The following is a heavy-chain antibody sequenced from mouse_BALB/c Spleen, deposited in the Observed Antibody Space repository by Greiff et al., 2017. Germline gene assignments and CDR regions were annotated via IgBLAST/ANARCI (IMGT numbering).Heavy chain of an antibody. CDR2: INSNGGST. CDR1: GFTFSSYG. CDR3: ARDQTMIRNYFDY. Sequence: EVQLVESGGGLVQPGGSLKLSCAASGFTFSSYGMSWVRQTPDKRLELVATINSNGGSTYYPDSVKGRFTISRDNAKNTLYLQMSSLKSEDTAMYYCARDQTMIRNYFDYWGQGTTLTVSS. V-gene: IGHV5-6-3*01. D-gene: IGHD2-4*01. J-gene: IGHJ2*01.